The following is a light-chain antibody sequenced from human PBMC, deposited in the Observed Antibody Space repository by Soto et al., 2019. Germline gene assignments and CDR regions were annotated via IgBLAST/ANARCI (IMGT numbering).Light chain of an antibody. CDR3: QQYGTTPET. V-gene: IGKV3-20*01. CDR1: QSLRNNN. J-gene: IGKJ1*01. Sequence: EIVLTQSPGTLSLSPGERATLSCRASQSLRNNNLAWYQQKPGQAPRLLIYGGSSRATGVPDRFSGSGSGTDFIFSCSGLEPEDFAMYYCQQYGTTPETFGQGTKVEI. CDR2: GGS.